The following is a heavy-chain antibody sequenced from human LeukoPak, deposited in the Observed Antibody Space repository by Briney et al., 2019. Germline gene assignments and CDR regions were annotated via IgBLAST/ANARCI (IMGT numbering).Heavy chain of an antibody. V-gene: IGHV1-2*02. D-gene: IGHD2-2*01. CDR3: ARDDCSSTSCFLQPYYYYGMDV. Sequence: ASVKVSCKASGYTFTGYYMHWVRQAPGQGLEWMGWINPNSGGTNYAQKFQGRVTKTRDTSISTAYMELSRLRSDDTAVYYCARDDCSSTSCFLQPYYYYGMDVWGKGTTVTVSS. CDR2: INPNSGGT. J-gene: IGHJ6*04. CDR1: GYTFTGYY.